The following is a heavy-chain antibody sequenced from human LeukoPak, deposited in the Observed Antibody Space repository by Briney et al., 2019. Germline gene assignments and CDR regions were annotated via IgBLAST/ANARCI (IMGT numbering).Heavy chain of an antibody. V-gene: IGHV3-53*01. CDR2: IYSGGST. CDR1: GFTVSSNY. Sequence: GGSLRLSCAASGFTVSSNYMSWVRQAPGKGLEWVSVIYSGGSTYYSDSVKGRFTISRDNSKNTLYLQMNSLRAEDTAVYYCARVSSSGWCTIDYWGQGTLVTVSS. J-gene: IGHJ4*02. CDR3: ARVSSSGWCTIDY. D-gene: IGHD6-19*01.